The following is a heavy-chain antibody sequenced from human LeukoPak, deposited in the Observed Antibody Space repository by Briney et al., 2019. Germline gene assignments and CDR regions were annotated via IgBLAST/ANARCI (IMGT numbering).Heavy chain of an antibody. D-gene: IGHD5-12*01. Sequence: PGGTLRLSPAASVFTSSSYAMHWVREAPGTGLECVAVISYVGSNKYYAHTLKGRFTISRDNSKNTLYLQMTSLRAEDTAVYYCARDAYIVATIVGGWYRGGYFDYWGQGTLVTVSS. CDR2: ISYVGSNK. CDR3: ARDAYIVATIVGGWYRGGYFDY. CDR1: VFTSSSYA. V-gene: IGHV3-30*04. J-gene: IGHJ4*02.